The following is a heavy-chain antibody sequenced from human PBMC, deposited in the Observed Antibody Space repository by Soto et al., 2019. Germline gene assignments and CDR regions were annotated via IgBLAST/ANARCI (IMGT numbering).Heavy chain of an antibody. V-gene: IGHV4-4*02. CDR3: ARDSAGAGESDRFDY. CDR2: VYENGHT. J-gene: IGHJ4*02. CDR1: GDSIRTDNW. Sequence: LSLTCAVSGDSIRTDNWWSWVRQPPGKGLEWIGEVYENGHTNYNPSLKSRVAMSVDTTKNQFSLKLTSVTAADTAMYYCARDSAGAGESDRFDYWGQGAQVTVSS.